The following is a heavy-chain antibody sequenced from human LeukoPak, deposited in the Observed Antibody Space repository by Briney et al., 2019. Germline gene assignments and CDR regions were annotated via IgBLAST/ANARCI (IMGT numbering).Heavy chain of an antibody. CDR2: IIPIFGTA. J-gene: IGHJ5*02. CDR3: ARAVRYFDWPRLSWFDP. D-gene: IGHD3-9*01. CDR1: GGTFSSYA. Sequence: GSSVKVSCKASGGTFSSYAISWVRQAPGQGLEWMGGIIPIFGTANYAQKFQGRVTITADESTSTAYMELSSLRSEDAAVYYCARAVRYFDWPRLSWFDPWGQGTLVTVSS. V-gene: IGHV1-69*01.